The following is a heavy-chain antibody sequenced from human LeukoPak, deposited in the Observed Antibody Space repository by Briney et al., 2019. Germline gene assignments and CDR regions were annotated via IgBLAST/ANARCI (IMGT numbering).Heavy chain of an antibody. CDR3: ARAGAAGYYDYVWGSYRSYYFDY. V-gene: IGHV4-34*01. CDR1: GGSFSGYY. Sequence: PSETLSLTCAVYGGSFSGYYWSWVRQPPGKGLEWIGEINHSGSTNYNPSLKSRVTISVDTSKNQFSLKLSSVTAADTAVYYCARAGAAGYYDYVWGSYRSYYFDYWGQGTLVTVSS. D-gene: IGHD3-16*01. J-gene: IGHJ4*02. CDR2: INHSGST.